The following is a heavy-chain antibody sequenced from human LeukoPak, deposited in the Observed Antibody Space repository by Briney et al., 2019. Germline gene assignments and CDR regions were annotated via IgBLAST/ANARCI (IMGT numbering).Heavy chain of an antibody. CDR1: GFTFSNYE. D-gene: IGHD3-10*01. CDR2: ISGSGGST. V-gene: IGHV3-23*01. J-gene: IGHJ4*02. CDR3: AKDKDGFGELLYLDY. Sequence: GGSLRLSCAASGFTFSNYEMNWVRQAPGKGLEWVSAISGSGGSTYYADSVKGRFTISRDSSKNTLYLQMNSLRAEDTAVYYCAKDKDGFGELLYLDYWGQGTLVTVSS.